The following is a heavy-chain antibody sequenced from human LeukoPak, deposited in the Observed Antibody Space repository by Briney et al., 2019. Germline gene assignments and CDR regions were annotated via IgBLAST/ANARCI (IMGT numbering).Heavy chain of an antibody. J-gene: IGHJ5*02. CDR1: GYTFTGYY. CDR2: INPNSGGT. Sequence: ASVKVSCKASGYTFTGYYMHWVRQAPGQGLEWMGWINPNSGGTNYAQKFQGRVTMTRDTSISTAYMELSRLRSDDTAVYYCARETIEPRVALDPWGQGTLVTVSS. CDR3: ARETIEPRVALDP. V-gene: IGHV1-2*02.